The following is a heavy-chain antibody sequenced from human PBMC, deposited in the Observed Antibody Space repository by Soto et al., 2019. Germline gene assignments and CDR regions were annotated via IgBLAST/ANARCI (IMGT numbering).Heavy chain of an antibody. J-gene: IGHJ5*02. CDR3: ARESTSSNWFDP. CDR1: GGSISSGDYY. CDR2: IYYSGST. Sequence: SETLSLTCTVSGGSISSGDYYWSWIRQPPGKGLEWIGYIYYSGSTYYNPSLKSRVTISVGTSKNQFSLKLSSVTAADTAVYYCARESTSSNWFDPWGQGTLVTVSS. V-gene: IGHV4-30-4*01.